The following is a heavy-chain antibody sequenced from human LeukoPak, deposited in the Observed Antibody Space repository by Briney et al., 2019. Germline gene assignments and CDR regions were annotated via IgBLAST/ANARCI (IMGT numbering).Heavy chain of an antibody. V-gene: IGHV4-34*01. J-gene: IGHJ4*02. CDR3: ASRHSLVWFGELLALFSY. CDR2: INHSGST. D-gene: IGHD3-10*01. Sequence: SETLSLTCAVYGGSFSGYYWSWIRQPPGKGLEWIGEINHSGSTNYNPSLKSRATISVDTSRIRFSLNLSYVTAADTAVYYCASRHSLVWFGELLALFSYWGQGTLVTVSS. CDR1: GGSFSGYY.